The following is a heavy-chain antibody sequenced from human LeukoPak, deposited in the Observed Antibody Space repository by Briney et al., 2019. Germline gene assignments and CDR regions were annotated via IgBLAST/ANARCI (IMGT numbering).Heavy chain of an antibody. CDR3: ARLAGAYSHPYDY. D-gene: IGHD4/OR15-4a*01. J-gene: IGHJ4*02. V-gene: IGHV3-53*01. CDR1: GFTFSSNS. Sequence: GGSLRLSCTVSGFTFSSNSMSWVRQAPGKGLEWVSFIYSDNTHYSYTVKGRVTIYRENYKNTLYLQMNSLRAEDTAVYYCARLAGAYSHPYDYWGQGTLVTVSS. CDR2: IYSDNT.